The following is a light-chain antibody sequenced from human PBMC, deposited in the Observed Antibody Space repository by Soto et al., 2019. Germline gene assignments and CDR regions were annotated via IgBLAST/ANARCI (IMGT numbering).Light chain of an antibody. Sequence: EIVLTQSPAILSVSAGERVTLSCRASQSVSSNFAWYQQKPGQPPRLLIYSASTRATGIPARFSGSGSGTEFTLTISSLQPEDFATYYCQQANSFPITFGQGTRLEIK. CDR1: QSVSSN. J-gene: IGKJ5*01. CDR3: QQANSFPIT. CDR2: SAS. V-gene: IGKV3-15*01.